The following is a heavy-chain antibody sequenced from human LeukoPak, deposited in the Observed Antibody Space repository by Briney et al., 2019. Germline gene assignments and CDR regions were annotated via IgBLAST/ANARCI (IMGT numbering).Heavy chain of an antibody. CDR1: GYSISSGYY. V-gene: IGHV4-38-2*02. CDR2: IYHSGST. Sequence: SETLSLTCTVSGYSISSGYYWGWIRQPPGKGLEWIGSIYHSGSTYYNPSLKSRVTISVDTSKNQFSLKLSSVTAADTAVYYCAKGGDYYDSSGYYYGDYWGQGTLVTVSS. J-gene: IGHJ4*02. CDR3: AKGGDYYDSSGYYYGDY. D-gene: IGHD3-22*01.